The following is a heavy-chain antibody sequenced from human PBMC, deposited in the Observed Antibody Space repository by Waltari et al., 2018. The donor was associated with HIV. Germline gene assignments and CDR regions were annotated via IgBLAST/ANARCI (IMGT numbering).Heavy chain of an antibody. J-gene: IGHJ3*02. CDR3: ARADNAYDSSGWFDI. Sequence: QVQLVQSGAEVKKPGASVKVSCKASGYIFTSYGISWVRQAPGQGLEWMGWISTYNGNTNYVQKVQGRVTMTTDTSASTVYMELRSLRSDDTAVYYCARADNAYDSSGWFDIWGQGTMVTVSS. CDR2: ISTYNGNT. D-gene: IGHD3-22*01. CDR1: GYIFTSYG. V-gene: IGHV1-18*01.